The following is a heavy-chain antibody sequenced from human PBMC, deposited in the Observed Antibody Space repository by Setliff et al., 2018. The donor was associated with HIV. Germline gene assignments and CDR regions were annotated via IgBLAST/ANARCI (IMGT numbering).Heavy chain of an antibody. J-gene: IGHJ3*02. CDR3: ARDDVGYCSGGSCYHLFDTFDI. Sequence: SVKVSCKASGYSFTNYGISWVRQAPGQGLEWMGWISSYNDNTNYALNLQGRVTMTTDTSTSTAYMEPRSLRSDDTAVYYCARDDVGYCSGGSCYHLFDTFDIWGQGTVVTVSS. CDR2: ISSYNDNT. D-gene: IGHD2-15*01. V-gene: IGHV1-18*01. CDR1: GYSFTNYG.